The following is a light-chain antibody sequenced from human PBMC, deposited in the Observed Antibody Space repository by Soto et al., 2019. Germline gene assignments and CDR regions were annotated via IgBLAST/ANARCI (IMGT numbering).Light chain of an antibody. V-gene: IGKV3-20*01. J-gene: IGKJ1*01. CDR2: GAS. Sequence: EIVMTQSPATLSVSPGERATLSCRASQSVGSDLAWYQQKPGQAPRLVIYGASSRATGIPDRFSGSGSGTDFTLTISSLDPEDFAVYFCQQYGYSPRTFGQGTKVDI. CDR1: QSVGSD. CDR3: QQYGYSPRT.